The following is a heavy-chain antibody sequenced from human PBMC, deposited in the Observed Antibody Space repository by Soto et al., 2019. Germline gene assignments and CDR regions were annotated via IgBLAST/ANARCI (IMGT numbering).Heavy chain of an antibody. D-gene: IGHD3-22*01. CDR1: GFTFSSYA. CDR2: ISGSGGST. Sequence: LRLSCAASGFTFSSYAMSWVRQAPGKGLEWVSAISGSGGSTYYADSVKGRITISRDNSKNTLYLQMNSLRAEDTAVYYCAKDHFLLNYYDSSGYLYFDYWGQGTLVTVSS. V-gene: IGHV3-23*01. CDR3: AKDHFLLNYYDSSGYLYFDY. J-gene: IGHJ4*02.